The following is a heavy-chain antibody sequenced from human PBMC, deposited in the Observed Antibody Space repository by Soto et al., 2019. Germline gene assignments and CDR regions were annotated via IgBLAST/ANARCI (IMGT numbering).Heavy chain of an antibody. D-gene: IGHD5-18*01. CDR2: ISSSSSYI. J-gene: IGHJ4*02. V-gene: IGHV3-21*01. CDR3: ARDQPGYSYGYGLGY. Sequence: PGDSLSLSCAASGFTFSSFSMNWVCQAPGKGLEWVSSISSSSSYIYYADPVKGRFTISRDNTKNSLYLQMNSLRAEDTAVYYCARDQPGYSYGYGLGYWGQGP. CDR1: GFTFSSFS.